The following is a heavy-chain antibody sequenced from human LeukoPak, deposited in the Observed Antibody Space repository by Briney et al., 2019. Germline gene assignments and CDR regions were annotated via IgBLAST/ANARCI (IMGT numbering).Heavy chain of an antibody. Sequence: GGSLRLSCSASGFTFSTYAMHWVRQAPGKGLEYVSAISRNGGRTYYADSVKGRFTISRDNAKSSLYLQMNSLRAEDTAVYYCARVEYDSSGYYDYWGQGTLVTVSS. CDR3: ARVEYDSSGYYDY. V-gene: IGHV3-64*04. CDR1: GFTFSTYA. D-gene: IGHD3-22*01. J-gene: IGHJ4*02. CDR2: ISRNGGRT.